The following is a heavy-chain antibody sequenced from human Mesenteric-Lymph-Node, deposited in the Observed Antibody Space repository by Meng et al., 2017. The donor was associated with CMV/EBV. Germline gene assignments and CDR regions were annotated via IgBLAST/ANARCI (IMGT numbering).Heavy chain of an antibody. Sequence: GESLKISCTASGFSFRSYEMNWVRQAPGKGLEWVTYIGTSGSPIYYADSVRGRFTISRDNARNSLYLQMNSLRAEDTDVYNCARGIEWLRHEFDYWGRGTPVTVSS. V-gene: IGHV3-48*03. CDR2: IGTSGSPI. CDR3: ARGIEWLRHEFDY. CDR1: GFSFRSYE. D-gene: IGHD5-12*01. J-gene: IGHJ4*02.